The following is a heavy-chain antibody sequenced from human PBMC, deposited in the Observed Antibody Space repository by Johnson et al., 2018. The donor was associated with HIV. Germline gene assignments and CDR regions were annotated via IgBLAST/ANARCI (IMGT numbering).Heavy chain of an antibody. Sequence: QVQLVESGGGVVQPGGSLRLSCAASGFIFNTFGMHWVRQAPGKGLEWVAFIRYDGSIQYYADSVQGRFTISRDNSKNTLYLQMHSLRLEDTAVYYCARGRRIQLWLLADAFDIWGQGTMVTVSS. CDR1: GFIFNTFG. D-gene: IGHD5-18*01. V-gene: IGHV3-30*02. CDR3: ARGRRIQLWLLADAFDI. CDR2: IRYDGSIQ. J-gene: IGHJ3*02.